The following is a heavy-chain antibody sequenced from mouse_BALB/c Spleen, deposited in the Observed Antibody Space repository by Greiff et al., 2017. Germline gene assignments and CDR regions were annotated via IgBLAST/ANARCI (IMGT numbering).Heavy chain of an antibody. CDR3: ERHTTADY. CDR2: ISSGGGST. Sequence: EVKVVESGGGLVKPGGSLKLSCAASGFAFSSYDMSWVRQTPEKRLEWVAYISSGGGSTYYPDTVKGRFTISRDNAKNTLYLQMSSLKSEDTAMYYCERHTTADYWGQGTTLTVSS. J-gene: IGHJ2*01. CDR1: GFAFSSYD. D-gene: IGHD1-2*01. V-gene: IGHV5-12-1*01.